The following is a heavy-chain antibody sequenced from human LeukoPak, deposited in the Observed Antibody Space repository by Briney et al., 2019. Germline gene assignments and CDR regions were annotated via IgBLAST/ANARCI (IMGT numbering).Heavy chain of an antibody. Sequence: QSGGSLRLSCAASEFTFSSYAMSWVRQAPGKGLEWVSAISGSGGNTYYADSVKGRFTISRDNSKNTLYLQMNSLRAEDTAVYYCARTIFGVATRDNWFDPWGQGTLVTVSS. D-gene: IGHD3-3*01. CDR3: ARTIFGVATRDNWFDP. J-gene: IGHJ5*02. V-gene: IGHV3-23*01. CDR2: ISGSGGNT. CDR1: EFTFSSYA.